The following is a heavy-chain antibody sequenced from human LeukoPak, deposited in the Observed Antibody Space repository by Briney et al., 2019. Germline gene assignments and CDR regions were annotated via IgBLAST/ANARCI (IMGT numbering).Heavy chain of an antibody. CDR3: ARGGRGSAAVVAPRSFDI. V-gene: IGHV3-23*01. J-gene: IGHJ3*02. Sequence: GGSLRLSCAASGFTFSSYTMSWVRQAPGKGLEWVSAISGSGGSTYYADSVKGRFIISRDISKNTLYLQMNSLRAEDSALYYCARGGRGSAAVVAPRSFDIWGQGTMVTVSS. CDR2: ISGSGGST. D-gene: IGHD3-22*01. CDR1: GFTFSSYT.